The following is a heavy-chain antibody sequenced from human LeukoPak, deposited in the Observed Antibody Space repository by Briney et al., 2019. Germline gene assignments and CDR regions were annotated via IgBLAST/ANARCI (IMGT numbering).Heavy chain of an antibody. J-gene: IGHJ3*02. Sequence: PSQTLSLTCTVSGGSISSGGYYWSWIRQPPGKGLEWIGYIYHSGSTYYNPSLKSRVTISVDRSKNQFSLKLSSVTAADTAVYYCASAQGVLRFLEWSSDAFDIWGQGTMVTVSS. V-gene: IGHV4-30-2*01. CDR3: ASAQGVLRFLEWSSDAFDI. D-gene: IGHD3-3*01. CDR2: IYHSGST. CDR1: GGSISSGGYY.